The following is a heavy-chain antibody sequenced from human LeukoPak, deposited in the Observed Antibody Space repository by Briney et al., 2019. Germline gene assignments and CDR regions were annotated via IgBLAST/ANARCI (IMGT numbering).Heavy chain of an antibody. CDR2: ISAYNGNT. D-gene: IGHD6-19*01. J-gene: IGHJ5*02. Sequence: ASVEVSCKASGYTFTSYGISWVRQAPGQGLEWMGWISAYNGNTNYAQKLQGRVTMTTDTSTSTAYMELRSLRSDDTAVYYCARDEGIAVAGNWFDPWGQGTLVTVSS. CDR3: ARDEGIAVAGNWFDP. CDR1: GYTFTSYG. V-gene: IGHV1-18*01.